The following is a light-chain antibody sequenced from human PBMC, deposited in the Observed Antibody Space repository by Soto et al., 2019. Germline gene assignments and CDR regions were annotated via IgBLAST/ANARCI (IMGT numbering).Light chain of an antibody. CDR2: AAS. Sequence: DIQITQSPSSLCASVGDRVTITCRAGQDISDYLNWYQQRPGQAPKLLIYAASNLQSGVPSRFIGSESGTDFTLTISSLQPEDFATFYCQQTYSIPYTFGQGTKVDIK. V-gene: IGKV1-39*01. J-gene: IGKJ2*01. CDR1: QDISDY. CDR3: QQTYSIPYT.